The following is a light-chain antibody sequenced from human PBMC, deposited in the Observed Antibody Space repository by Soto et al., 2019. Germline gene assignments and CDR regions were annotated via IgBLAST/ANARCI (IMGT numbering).Light chain of an antibody. Sequence: QSVPTQPPSASGSPGQSATISCTGTSSDVGGCNYVSWYQQYPGKAPKLMIYEVSKRPSGVPDRFSGSKSGNTASLTVSGLQAEDEADYYCSSYAVSSTWVFGGGTKVTVL. CDR2: EVS. J-gene: IGLJ2*01. CDR3: SSYAVSSTWV. CDR1: SSDVGGCNY. V-gene: IGLV2-8*01.